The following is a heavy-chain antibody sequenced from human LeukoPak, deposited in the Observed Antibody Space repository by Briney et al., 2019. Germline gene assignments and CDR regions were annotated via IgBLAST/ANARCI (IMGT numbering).Heavy chain of an antibody. Sequence: QPGGSLRLSCVPSGLPIADFAMHWVRRAPGKGLEWVSLISGDGVSTFYADSVKGRFSISRDNSKNSLSLEMNSLRTEDTAMYYCARESGKFDYWGQGTLVAVSS. CDR1: GLPIADFA. V-gene: IGHV3-43*02. CDR2: ISGDGVST. J-gene: IGHJ4*02. CDR3: ARESGKFDY.